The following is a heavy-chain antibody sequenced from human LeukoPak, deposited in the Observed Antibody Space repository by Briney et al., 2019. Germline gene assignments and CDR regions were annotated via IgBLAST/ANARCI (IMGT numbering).Heavy chain of an antibody. CDR1: GYTFTSYG. D-gene: IGHD1-7*01. Sequence: ASVKVSRKASGYTFTSYGISWVRQAPGQRLEWMGWINAGNGNTKFSQKFQGRVTITRDTSASTAYMELSSLRSEDTAVYYCARDEGTTCFDYWGQGTLVTVSS. J-gene: IGHJ4*02. CDR3: ARDEGTTCFDY. V-gene: IGHV1-3*01. CDR2: INAGNGNT.